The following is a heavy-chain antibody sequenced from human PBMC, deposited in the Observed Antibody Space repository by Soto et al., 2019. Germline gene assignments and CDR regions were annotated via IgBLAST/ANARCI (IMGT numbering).Heavy chain of an antibody. CDR3: VRDVAFDYVN. D-gene: IGHD3-16*01. CDR1: GFSFSSYW. J-gene: IGHJ4*01. CDR2: IKQDESEK. Sequence: EVQLVESGGGLVQPGGSLRISCTVSGFSFSSYWLSWVRQAPGKGLEWVASIKQDESEKYYVDSVKGRFTISRDNVDDSLFLQMNSLSADDTAVYFYVRDVAFDYVNWGHGTLVTVSS. V-gene: IGHV3-7*01.